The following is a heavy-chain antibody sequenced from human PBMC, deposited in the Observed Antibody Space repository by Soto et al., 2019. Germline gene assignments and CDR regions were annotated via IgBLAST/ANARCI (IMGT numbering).Heavy chain of an antibody. Sequence: ASETLSLTCAVSSGSFTGYYWSWVRQPPGKGLEWIGEINHTGGTNYTPSLKSRVTISLDMSQNQFSLQLTSVTAADTAVYFCARGLMGYSSSKRGIHYWGQGSLVTVSS. CDR2: INHTGGT. CDR3: ARGLMGYSSSKRGIHY. CDR1: SGSFTGYY. V-gene: IGHV4-34*01. J-gene: IGHJ4*02. D-gene: IGHD6-6*01.